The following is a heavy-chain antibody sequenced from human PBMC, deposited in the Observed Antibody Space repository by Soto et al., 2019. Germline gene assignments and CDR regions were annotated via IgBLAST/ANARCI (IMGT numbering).Heavy chain of an antibody. D-gene: IGHD2-15*01. J-gene: IGHJ6*02. Sequence: SVKVSCKASGGTLSSYAISWVRQAPGQGLEWMGGIIPIFGTANYAQKFQGRVTITADKSTSTAYMELSSLRSEDTAVYYCARDIVVVVAATTDYYYYRMDVWGQGTTVTVSS. CDR1: GGTLSSYA. CDR3: ARDIVVVVAATTDYYYYRMDV. V-gene: IGHV1-69*06. CDR2: IIPIFGTA.